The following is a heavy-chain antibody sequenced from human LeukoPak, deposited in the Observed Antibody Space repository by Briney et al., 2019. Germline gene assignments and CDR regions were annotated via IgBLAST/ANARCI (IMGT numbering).Heavy chain of an antibody. J-gene: IGHJ4*02. CDR1: GGSISSSSYY. V-gene: IGHV4-39*01. D-gene: IGHD6-13*01. CDR3: ARLVGSSWYHEVLLGRDY. CDR2: IYYRGST. Sequence: PSETLSLTCTVSGGSISSSSYYWGWIRQPPGKGLEWIGYIYYRGSTYYNPPLKSRVTISVDTSKNQFSLKLSSVTAADTAVYYCARLVGSSWYHEVLLGRDYWGQGTLVTVSS.